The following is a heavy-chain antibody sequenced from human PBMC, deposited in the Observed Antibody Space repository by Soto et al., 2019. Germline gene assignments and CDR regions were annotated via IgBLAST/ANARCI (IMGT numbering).Heavy chain of an antibody. CDR2: IYYSGST. V-gene: IGHV4-39*01. Sequence: QLQLQESGPGLVKPSETLSLTCTVSGGSISSSSYYWAWVRQPPGQGLEWIGSIYYSGSTYYNPSLKTRVTISVDTSKNQFSLKLSSVTAADTAFYYCARRDIVATIDYWGQGTLVTVSS. D-gene: IGHD5-12*01. CDR1: GGSISSSSYY. CDR3: ARRDIVATIDY. J-gene: IGHJ4*02.